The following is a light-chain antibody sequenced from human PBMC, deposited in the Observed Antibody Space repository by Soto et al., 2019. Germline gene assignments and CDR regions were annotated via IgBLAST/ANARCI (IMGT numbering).Light chain of an antibody. CDR2: AAS. Sequence: EIVLTQSPGTLSLSPGERATLSCRASQSVTSSYFAWYQHKPGQAPRLLIYAASDRATGIPDRFIGSGSVTNFTLTITRLEHEDFAVYYCQHYGPSPGYTFGQGTKREI. CDR3: QHYGPSPGYT. V-gene: IGKV3-20*01. J-gene: IGKJ2*01. CDR1: QSVTSSY.